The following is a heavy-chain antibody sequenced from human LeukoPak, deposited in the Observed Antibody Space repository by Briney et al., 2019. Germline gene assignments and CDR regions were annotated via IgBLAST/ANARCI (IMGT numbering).Heavy chain of an antibody. V-gene: IGHV5-10-1*01. CDR2: IDPSDSYT. D-gene: IGHD5-24*01. CDR3: VCPVGFDGLGY. J-gene: IGHJ4*02. Sequence: GESLKISCKGSGSRFTSYWISWVRQMPGKGLEWMGRIDPSDSYTNYSPSFQGHVTISADKSISTAYLQWSSLRTSDTAMYYCVCPVGFDGLGYWGQGTLVTVSS. CDR1: GSRFTSYW.